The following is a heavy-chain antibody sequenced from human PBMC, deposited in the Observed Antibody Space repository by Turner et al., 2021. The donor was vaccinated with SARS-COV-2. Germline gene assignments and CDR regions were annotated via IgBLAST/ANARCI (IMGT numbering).Heavy chain of an antibody. V-gene: IGHV3-7*03. CDR1: GFTFSSYW. J-gene: IGHJ6*02. D-gene: IGHD2-15*01. CDR3: AREASGSFGAYGMDV. Sequence: EVQLVESGGGLVQPGGSLRLSYAASGFTFSSYWMNWVRQAPGKGLEWVANRKRDGSEKDYVDSVHGRFTISRDNGKNSLYLQMNSLRAEDTAVYYCAREASGSFGAYGMDVCCLGTTVTVSS. CDR2: RKRDGSEK.